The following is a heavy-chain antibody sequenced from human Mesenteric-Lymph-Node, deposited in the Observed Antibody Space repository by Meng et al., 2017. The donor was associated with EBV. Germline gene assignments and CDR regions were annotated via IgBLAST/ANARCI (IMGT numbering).Heavy chain of an antibody. CDR2: INHSGST. CDR1: GGSSSRSNW. D-gene: IGHD6-19*01. CDR3: ARVGQWLPIDY. V-gene: IGHV4-4*03. Sequence: ELGPGVSKPPGISSFAGSVSGGSSSRSNWWTWVRQPPGKGLEWSGEINHSGSTNYNPSLKSRVAISVDKSKNQFSLNLSSVTAADTAVYYCARVGQWLPIDYWGQGTLVTVSS. J-gene: IGHJ4*02.